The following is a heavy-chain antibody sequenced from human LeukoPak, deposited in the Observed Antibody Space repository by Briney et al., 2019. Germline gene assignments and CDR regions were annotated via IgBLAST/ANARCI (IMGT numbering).Heavy chain of an antibody. Sequence: GGSLRLSCAASGFTFSSYSMSWVRQAPGKGLEWVSSISSSSSYISYADSVKGRFTISRDNAKHSLYLQMNSLRAEDTAVYYCAREDSYGYIDYWGQGTLVTVSS. CDR2: ISSSSSYI. D-gene: IGHD3-16*01. CDR3: AREDSYGYIDY. J-gene: IGHJ4*02. V-gene: IGHV3-21*01. CDR1: GFTFSSYS.